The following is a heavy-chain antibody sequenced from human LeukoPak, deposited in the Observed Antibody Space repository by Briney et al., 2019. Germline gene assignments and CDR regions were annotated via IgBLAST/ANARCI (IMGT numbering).Heavy chain of an antibody. Sequence: RGESLKISCKGSGYSFTSYCIGWVRQMPGKGLEWMGIIYPGDSDTRYSPSFQGKVTISADKSISTAYLQWSSLKASDTAMYYCARAYPYYYDSSGYYYFDYWGQGTLVTVSS. D-gene: IGHD3-22*01. CDR1: GYSFTSYC. J-gene: IGHJ4*02. CDR3: ARAYPYYYDSSGYYYFDY. V-gene: IGHV5-51*01. CDR2: IYPGDSDT.